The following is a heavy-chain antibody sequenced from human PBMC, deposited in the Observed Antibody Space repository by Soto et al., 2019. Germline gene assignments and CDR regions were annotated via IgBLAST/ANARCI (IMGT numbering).Heavy chain of an antibody. D-gene: IGHD1-7*01. V-gene: IGHV3-30*18. CDR1: GFNFDNYG. Sequence: GGSLRLSCQASGFNFDNYGMHWVRQAPGKGLEWVAVITYDGSFQHYADSVKGRFTISRDNSENTLSLHLNTLKPEDTAVYHCAKDRVGGTFYTPLAFWGQGTLVTVSS. J-gene: IGHJ4*02. CDR2: ITYDGSFQ. CDR3: AKDRVGGTFYTPLAF.